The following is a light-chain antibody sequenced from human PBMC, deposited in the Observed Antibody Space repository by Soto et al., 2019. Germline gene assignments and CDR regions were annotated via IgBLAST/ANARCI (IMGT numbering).Light chain of an antibody. CDR2: DAS. V-gene: IGKV1-5*01. J-gene: IGKJ1*01. CDR3: QQYSTYPWT. Sequence: DIQMTQSPSTLSASLGDRVTIPFRASQSISSWLAWYQQKPGQAPKVLIFDASSLESGVPSRFSGSGSATEFTLTISSLQPDDFATYYCQQYSTYPWTFGQGTKVDIK. CDR1: QSISSW.